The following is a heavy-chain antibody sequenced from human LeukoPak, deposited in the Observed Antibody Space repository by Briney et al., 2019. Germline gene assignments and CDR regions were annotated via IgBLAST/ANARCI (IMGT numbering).Heavy chain of an antibody. D-gene: IGHD5/OR15-5a*01. CDR1: GGTFSSYA. CDR3: ARDLPHPLYDNWFDP. Sequence: SVKVSCKASGGTFSSYAISWVRQAPGQGLEWMGGIIPIFGTANYAQKFQGRVTITADESTSTAYMELSSLRSEDTAVYYCARDLPHPLYDNWFDPWGQGTLVTVSS. CDR2: IIPIFGTA. J-gene: IGHJ5*02. V-gene: IGHV1-69*13.